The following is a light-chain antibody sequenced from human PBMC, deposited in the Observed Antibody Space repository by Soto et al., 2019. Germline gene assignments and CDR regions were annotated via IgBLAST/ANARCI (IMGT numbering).Light chain of an antibody. Sequence: SYELTQPPSVSVAPGKTARITCGGNNIGSKSVHWYQQKPGQAPVLVIYYDSDRPSGIPERFSGSNSRNTATLTISRVEAGDEADYYCQVWDSSSDHYVFGTGTSSPS. CDR3: QVWDSSSDHYV. J-gene: IGLJ1*01. V-gene: IGLV3-21*04. CDR2: YDS. CDR1: NIGSKS.